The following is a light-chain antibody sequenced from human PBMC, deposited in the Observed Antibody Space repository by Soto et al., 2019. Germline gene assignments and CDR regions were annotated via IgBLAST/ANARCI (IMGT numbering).Light chain of an antibody. V-gene: IGKV1-39*01. Sequence: DIQMTQSPSSLSASVGDIVTITARASQCVSADLLWYQQRQGRAPKLLIYAASHLLSGVPSRFSGSRSGTHLHLSITRLQPEDFATYYCQQRYRTPHTFGPGTTLE. CDR3: QQRYRTPHT. J-gene: IGKJ2*01. CDR1: QCVSAD. CDR2: AAS.